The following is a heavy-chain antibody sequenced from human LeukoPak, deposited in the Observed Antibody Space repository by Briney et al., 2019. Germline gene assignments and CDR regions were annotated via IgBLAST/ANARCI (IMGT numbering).Heavy chain of an antibody. CDR1: GYTFTGYY. V-gene: IGHV1-2*02. Sequence: ASVKVSCKASGYTFTGYYMHWVRQAPGQGLEWMGWINPNSGGTNYAQKFQGRVTMTRDTSISTAYMELSRLRSDDTAVYYCASGHIVVVTADYYYYHYMDVWGKGTTVTVSS. CDR3: ASGHIVVVTADYYYYHYMDV. D-gene: IGHD2-21*02. J-gene: IGHJ6*03. CDR2: INPNSGGT.